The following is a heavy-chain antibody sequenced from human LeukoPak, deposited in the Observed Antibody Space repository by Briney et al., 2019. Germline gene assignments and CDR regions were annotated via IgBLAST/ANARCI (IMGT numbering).Heavy chain of an antibody. J-gene: IGHJ6*03. CDR1: GFTFSDYY. Sequence: GGSLRLSCAASGFTFSDYYMSWIRQAPEKGLEWVSYISSSGSTIYYADSVKGRFTISRDNARNSLYLQMNSLRAEDTAVYYCAFSSSSHGYYYHMDVWGKGTTVTVSS. V-gene: IGHV3-11*04. CDR2: ISSSGSTI. CDR3: AFSSSSHGYYYHMDV. D-gene: IGHD6-6*01.